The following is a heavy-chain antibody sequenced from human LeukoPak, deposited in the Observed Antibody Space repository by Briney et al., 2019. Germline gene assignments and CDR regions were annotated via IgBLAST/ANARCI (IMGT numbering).Heavy chain of an antibody. V-gene: IGHV1-18*01. CDR1: GYTFTSYG. J-gene: IGHJ6*02. D-gene: IGHD5-18*01. CDR2: ISAYNGNT. Sequence: ASVNVSCKASGYTFTSYGISWVRQAPGQGLEWMGWISAYNGNTNYAQKLQGRVTMTTDTSTSTAYMELRSLRSDDTAVYYCARDGPESYGYYYYGMDVWGQGTTVTVSS. CDR3: ARDGPESYGYYYYGMDV.